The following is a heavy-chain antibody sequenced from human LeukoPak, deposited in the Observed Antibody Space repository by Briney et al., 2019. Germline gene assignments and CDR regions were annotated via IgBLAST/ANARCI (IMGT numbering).Heavy chain of an antibody. CDR3: ARVLRFLEWPPYYYYYYGMDV. J-gene: IGHJ6*02. CDR1: GGTFSSYA. Sequence: SVKVSCKASGGTFSSYAISWVRQAPGQGLEWMGGIIPIFGTANYAQKFQGRVTITADESTSTAYMELSSLRSEDTAVYHCARVLRFLEWPPYYYYYYGMDVWGQGTTVTVSS. CDR2: IIPIFGTA. V-gene: IGHV1-69*01. D-gene: IGHD3-3*01.